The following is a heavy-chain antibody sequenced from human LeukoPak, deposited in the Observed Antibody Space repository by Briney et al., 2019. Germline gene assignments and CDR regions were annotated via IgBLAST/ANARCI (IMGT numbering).Heavy chain of an antibody. Sequence: SETLSLTCIVSGSSISSGYYWGWIRQPPGKGLEWIGSIYYSGNTYYNPSLKSRVTISVDTSKNQFSLKLSSVTAADTAVYYCVRDRYYYDSGGDYWGQGTLVTVSS. CDR1: GSSISSGYY. D-gene: IGHD3-22*01. V-gene: IGHV4-38-2*02. CDR3: VRDRYYYDSGGDY. CDR2: IYYSGNT. J-gene: IGHJ4*02.